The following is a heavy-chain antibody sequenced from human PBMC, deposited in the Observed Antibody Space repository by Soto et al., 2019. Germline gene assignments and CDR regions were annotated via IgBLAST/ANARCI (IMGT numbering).Heavy chain of an antibody. D-gene: IGHD1-26*01. CDR3: ARVNALGSLYYYYGMDV. CDR1: GFTFSSYA. Sequence: QVQLVESGGGVVQPGRSLRLSCAASGFTFSSYAMHWVRQAPGKGLEWVAVISYDGSNKYYADSVKGRFTISRDNSKNTLYRHMHSLRADDTAVYYCARVNALGSLYYYYGMDVWGQGTTVTVSS. V-gene: IGHV3-30-3*01. J-gene: IGHJ6*02. CDR2: ISYDGSNK.